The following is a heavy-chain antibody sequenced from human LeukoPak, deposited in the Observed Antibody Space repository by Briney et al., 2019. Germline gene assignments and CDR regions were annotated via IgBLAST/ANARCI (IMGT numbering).Heavy chain of an antibody. V-gene: IGHV1-2*02. Sequence: ASVRVSCKASGYTFNDYYMHWVRQAPGQALEWMGGINPNSCWSNYAHKFHGRDTITRNTSISTAHMDLSRLRSDVTAVYDCARAQVEHGYRVGPLYSYSYDRGVRGKGATVTVS. CDR1: GYTFNDYY. CDR2: INPNSCWS. D-gene: IGHD5-18*01. J-gene: IGHJ6*03. CDR3: ARAQVEHGYRVGPLYSYSYDRGV.